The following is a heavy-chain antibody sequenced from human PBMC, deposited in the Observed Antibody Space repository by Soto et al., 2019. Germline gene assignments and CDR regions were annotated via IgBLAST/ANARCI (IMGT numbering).Heavy chain of an antibody. CDR3: AKVSRKGSAIDFDY. D-gene: IGHD3-10*01. Sequence: QVQLVQSGAELKKPGASVKVSSKASGYTFSNYDMNWVRQATGQGPERIGWVNPNNGDTGYAQKFQGRVTLTTDISTTTAYMELTSLRSEDTAIYYCAKVSRKGSAIDFDYWGQGTLITVSS. CDR1: GYTFSNYD. CDR2: VNPNNGDT. V-gene: IGHV1-8*01. J-gene: IGHJ4*02.